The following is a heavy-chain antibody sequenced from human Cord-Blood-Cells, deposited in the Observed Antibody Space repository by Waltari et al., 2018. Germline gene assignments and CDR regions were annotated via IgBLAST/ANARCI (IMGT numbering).Heavy chain of an antibody. V-gene: IGHV3-7*01. CDR1: GFTFSSYW. Sequence: EVQLVESGGGLVQPGGSLRLSCAASGFTFSSYWMSWVRQAPGKGLEWVANIKQGGSEKYYVDSVKGRFTISRDNAKNSLYLQMNSLRAEDTAVYYCVRSPLWEYDAFDIWGQGTMVTVSS. D-gene: IGHD3-16*01. CDR2: IKQGGSEK. J-gene: IGHJ3*02. CDR3: VRSPLWEYDAFDI.